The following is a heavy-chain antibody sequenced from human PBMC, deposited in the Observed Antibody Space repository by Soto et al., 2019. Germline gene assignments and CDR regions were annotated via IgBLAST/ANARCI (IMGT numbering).Heavy chain of an antibody. CDR2: MNPNSGNT. CDR3: ARDLGGGPDY. V-gene: IGHV1-8*01. CDR1: GYTFTSYD. D-gene: IGHD3-16*01. Sequence: ASVTVSCKASGYTFTSYDINWVRQATGQGLEWMGWMNPNSGNTGYAQKFQGRVTITRDTSASTAYMELSSLRSEDTAVYYCARDLGGGPDYWGQGTLVTVSS. J-gene: IGHJ4*02.